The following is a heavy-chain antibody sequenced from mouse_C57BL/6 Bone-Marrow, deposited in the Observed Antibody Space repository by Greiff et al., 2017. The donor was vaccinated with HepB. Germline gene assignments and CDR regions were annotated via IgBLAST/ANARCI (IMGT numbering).Heavy chain of an antibody. Sequence: QVQLQQPGAELVRPGTSVKLSCKASGYTFTSYWMHWVKQRPGQGLEWIGVIDPSDSYTNYNQKFKGKATLTVDTSSSTAYMQLSSLTSEDSAVYYCARTVTTDAWFAYWGQGTLVTVSA. D-gene: IGHD2-2*01. CDR1: GYTFTSYW. CDR2: IDPSDSYT. CDR3: ARTVTTDAWFAY. J-gene: IGHJ3*01. V-gene: IGHV1-59*01.